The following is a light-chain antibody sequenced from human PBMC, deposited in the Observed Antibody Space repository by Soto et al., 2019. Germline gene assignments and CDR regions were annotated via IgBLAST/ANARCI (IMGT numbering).Light chain of an antibody. CDR2: SAS. V-gene: IGKV3-15*01. J-gene: IGKJ2*01. CDR1: QALDNT. CDR3: QQYNEVPFT. Sequence: ETVMTQSPATLSVSPGDRATLSCRASQALDNTLAWYQQRPGQAPTLLIYSASTRATGVPARFSGSGSGTEFTLTISSLQPEDVAMYYCQQYNEVPFTFGQGTNLEIK.